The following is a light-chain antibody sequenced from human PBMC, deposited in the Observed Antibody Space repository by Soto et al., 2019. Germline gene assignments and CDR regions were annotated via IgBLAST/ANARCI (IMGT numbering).Light chain of an antibody. CDR1: SSNIGGNS. CDR3: GSWDSSLSAYV. Sequence: QSVMTQPPSVSAAPGQKVTLSCSGSSSNIGGNSVSWYQQLPGTAPKLLIYDADKRPSGIPDRFSGSKSGTSATLGITGFQTGDEADYYCGSWDSSLSAYVFATGTKLTVL. V-gene: IGLV1-51*01. CDR2: DAD. J-gene: IGLJ1*01.